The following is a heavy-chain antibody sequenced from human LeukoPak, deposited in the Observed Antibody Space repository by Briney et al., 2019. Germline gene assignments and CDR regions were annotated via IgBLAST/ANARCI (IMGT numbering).Heavy chain of an antibody. J-gene: IGHJ4*02. Sequence: PSETLSLTCAVYGGSFSGYYWSWIRQPPGKGLEWIGEINHSGSTNYNPSLKSRVTISVDTSKNQFSLKLSSVTAADTAVYYCARRVYSSGWYSSGQVDYWGQGTLVTVSS. CDR3: ARRVYSSGWYSSGQVDY. CDR1: GGSFSGYY. CDR2: INHSGST. D-gene: IGHD6-19*01. V-gene: IGHV4-34*01.